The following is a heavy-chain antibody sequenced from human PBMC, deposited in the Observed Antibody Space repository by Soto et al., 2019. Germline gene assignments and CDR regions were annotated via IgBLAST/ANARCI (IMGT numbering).Heavy chain of an antibody. J-gene: IGHJ6*03. CDR2: ISSSSSYI. CDR1: GFTFSSYS. CDR3: ARDAYCSGGSCSYYYYYYMDV. V-gene: IGHV3-21*01. D-gene: IGHD2-15*01. Sequence: EVQLVESGGGLVKPGGSLRLSCAASGFTFSSYSMNWVRQAPGKGLEWVSSISSSSSYIYYADSVKCRFTISRDNAKNSLYLQMNSLRAEDTAVYYCARDAYCSGGSCSYYYYYYMDVWGKGTTVTVSS.